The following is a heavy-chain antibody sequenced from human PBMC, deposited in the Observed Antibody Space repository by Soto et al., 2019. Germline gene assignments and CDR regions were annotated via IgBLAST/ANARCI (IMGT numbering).Heavy chain of an antibody. CDR3: ARVQSRYAFAY. Sequence: QVQLVQSGAEVKKPGASVKVSCKASGYTFTSYGINWVRQAPGQGLEWMGWISANNGNTHYPQKLQGRVTMTTDTSTSTADMELRSLRPDDTAVYYWARVQSRYAFAYWGQGTLVTVSS. V-gene: IGHV1-18*01. D-gene: IGHD1-1*01. J-gene: IGHJ4*02. CDR2: ISANNGNT. CDR1: GYTFTSYG.